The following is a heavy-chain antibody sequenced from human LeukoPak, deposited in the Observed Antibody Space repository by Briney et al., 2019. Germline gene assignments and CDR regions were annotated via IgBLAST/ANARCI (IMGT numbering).Heavy chain of an antibody. CDR1: GFTFSSYA. J-gene: IGHJ4*02. CDR3: ASNVLAR. V-gene: IGHV3-23*01. CDR2: ISGSGDST. Sequence: GGSLRLSCVASGFTFSSYAMSWVRQAPGKGLEWVSGISGSGDSTYYADSLKGRFTISRDNSKKTLYLQMNSLRAEDTAVYYCASNVLARWGQGTLVTVSS. D-gene: IGHD3-16*01.